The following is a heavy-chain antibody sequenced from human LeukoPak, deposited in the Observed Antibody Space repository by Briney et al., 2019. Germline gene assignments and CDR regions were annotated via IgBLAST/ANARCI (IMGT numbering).Heavy chain of an antibody. CDR3: ARVPRAPSASRHNWFDP. J-gene: IGHJ5*02. D-gene: IGHD3-3*01. V-gene: IGHV3-7*03. CDR2: IKEDGTEK. CDR1: GFTFSAYW. Sequence: GGSLRLSCAASGFTFSAYWMTWVRQAPGKGLEWVANIKEDGTEKNYVDSVKGRFTISRDNVKKSLYLEMNSLRVEDTAVYYCARVPRAPSASRHNWFDPWGQGTLVTVSS.